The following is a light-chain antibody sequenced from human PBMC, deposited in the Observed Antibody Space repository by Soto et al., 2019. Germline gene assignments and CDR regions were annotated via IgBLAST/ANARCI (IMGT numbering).Light chain of an antibody. V-gene: IGLV2-23*01. Sequence: QSVLTQPASVSGSPGQSITISCTGTSSDAGNYNFVSWYQQHPGKAPKVIIYEDSTRPSGVSNHISGSKSGNTASLTISGLQAEDEADYYCCSYAGSSTSWVFGGGTKVTVL. CDR3: CSYAGSSTSWV. J-gene: IGLJ3*02. CDR1: SSDAGNYNF. CDR2: EDS.